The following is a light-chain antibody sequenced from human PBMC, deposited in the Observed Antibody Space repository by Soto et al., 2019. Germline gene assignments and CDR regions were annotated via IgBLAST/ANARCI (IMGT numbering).Light chain of an antibody. CDR1: QSVSSSY. CDR2: GAS. V-gene: IGKV3-20*01. J-gene: IGKJ3*01. CDR3: QQYGSSRFT. Sequence: EIVLTQSPGTLSLSPGERATLSCRASQSVSSSYIAWYQQKPGQAPRLLIYGASSRATGLPDRFSGSGSGTDFTLTISRLEPEDFAEYYCQQYGSSRFTFGPGTKVDIK.